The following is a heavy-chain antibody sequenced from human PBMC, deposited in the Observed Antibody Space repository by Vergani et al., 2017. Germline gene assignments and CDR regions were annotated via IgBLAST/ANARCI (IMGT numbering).Heavy chain of an antibody. J-gene: IGHJ3*02. Sequence: QVQLQESGPGLVKPSQTLSLTCTVSGGSISSGGYYWSWIRQHPGEGLEWIGYIYYSGSTYYNPSLKSRVTISVDTSENQFSLKLSPVTAADTAVYYCARDFEYSNSFHTFDIWGQGTMVTVSS. D-gene: IGHD6-6*01. V-gene: IGHV4-31*03. CDR1: GGSISSGGYY. CDR3: ARDFEYSNSFHTFDI. CDR2: IYYSGST.